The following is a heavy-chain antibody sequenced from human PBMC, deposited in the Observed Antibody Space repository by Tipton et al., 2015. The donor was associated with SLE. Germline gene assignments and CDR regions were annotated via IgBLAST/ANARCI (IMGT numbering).Heavy chain of an antibody. CDR1: GGSISSYY. V-gene: IGHV4-59*01. CDR3: TRDRGGTGWPEYCFDS. Sequence: LRLSCTVSGGSISSYYWSWIRQPPGKGLEWIGYIYYSGSTNYNASLKSRVAIPVDTSKNQFSLKLSSVTAAGTAVYYCTRDRGGTGWPEYCFDSWGQGALVTVSS. D-gene: IGHD6-19*01. CDR2: IYYSGST. J-gene: IGHJ4*02.